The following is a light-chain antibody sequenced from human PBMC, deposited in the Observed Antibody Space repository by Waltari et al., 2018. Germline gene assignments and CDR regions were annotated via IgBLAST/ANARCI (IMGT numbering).Light chain of an antibody. V-gene: IGKV2-28*01. J-gene: IGKJ1*01. CDR3: MQTLQTPPT. CDR1: QSLLHSNGYNY. Sequence: DIVMTQSPLSLPDTPGEPASISCRSSQSLLHSNGYNYLDWYLQKPGQSPQLLIYWGSNRASGVPDRFSGSGSGTDFTLKISRVEAEDVGVYYCMQTLQTPPTFGQGTKVEIK. CDR2: WGS.